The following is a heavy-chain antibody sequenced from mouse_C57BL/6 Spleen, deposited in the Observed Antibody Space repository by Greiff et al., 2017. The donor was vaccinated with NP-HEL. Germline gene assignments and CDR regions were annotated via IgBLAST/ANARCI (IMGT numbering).Heavy chain of an antibody. CDR1: GFTFSDYY. CDR3: ARPLTGTGAWFAY. V-gene: IGHV5-12*01. Sequence: EVKLMESGGGLVQPGGSLKLSCAASGFTFSDYYMYWVRQTPEKRLEWVAYISNGGGSTYYPDTVKGRFTISRDNAKNTLYLQMSRLKSEDTAMYYCARPLTGTGAWFAYWGQGTLVTVSA. D-gene: IGHD4-1*01. CDR2: ISNGGGST. J-gene: IGHJ3*01.